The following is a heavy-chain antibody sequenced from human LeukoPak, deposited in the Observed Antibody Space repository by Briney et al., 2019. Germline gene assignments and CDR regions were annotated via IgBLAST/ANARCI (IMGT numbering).Heavy chain of an antibody. CDR3: TRGRGVSFDY. Sequence: PGGPLRLSCAASGFTFSSYWMHWARQAPGKGVEWVSRINSDGSSISYGDSVKGRFTISRDNAKNTLHLQMNSLRAEDTAVYYCTRGRGVSFDYWGQGTLVTVSS. CDR1: GFTFSSYW. V-gene: IGHV3-74*01. J-gene: IGHJ4*02. D-gene: IGHD3-10*01. CDR2: INSDGSSI.